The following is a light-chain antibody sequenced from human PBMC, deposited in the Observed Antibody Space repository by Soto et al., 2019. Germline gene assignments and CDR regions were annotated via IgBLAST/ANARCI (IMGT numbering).Light chain of an antibody. Sequence: EIVMTQSPATLSVSPGERATLSCRASQSLRSNLAWYQQKPGQAPRLLIYGASTRATGIPARFSGTGSGTDFTLTVSSLQSEDFAVYYCQQYDNWPQTFGQGTKVDIK. CDR2: GAS. CDR3: QQYDNWPQT. CDR1: QSLRSN. V-gene: IGKV3-15*01. J-gene: IGKJ1*01.